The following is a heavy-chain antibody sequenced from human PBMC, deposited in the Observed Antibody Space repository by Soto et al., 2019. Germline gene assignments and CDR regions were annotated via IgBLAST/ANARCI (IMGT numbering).Heavy chain of an antibody. D-gene: IGHD4-17*01. J-gene: IGHJ5*02. CDR2: LDPSDSYT. CDR1: GYSFTSYW. Sequence: EVQLVQSGAEVKKPGESLRISCKGSGYSFTSYWISWVRQMPGKGLEWMGRLDPSDSYTNYSASFQAHVTISADKSISTAYLQWSSLKASDTAMYYFARHISNYGDYGSWGQGTLVTVSS. CDR3: ARHISNYGDYGS. V-gene: IGHV5-10-1*03.